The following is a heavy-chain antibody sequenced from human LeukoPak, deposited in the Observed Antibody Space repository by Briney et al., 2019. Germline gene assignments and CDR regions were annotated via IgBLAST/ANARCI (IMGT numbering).Heavy chain of an antibody. Sequence: SGTLSLTCAVSGDSISSSHWWSWVRQPPGKGLEWIGEIYHSGSTKYNPSLKSRVTISVDTSKNQFSLKLSSVTAADTAVYYCARAVTSSSSWYKWVNWFDPWGQGTLVTVSS. CDR3: ARAVTSSSSWYKWVNWFDP. CDR1: GDSISSSHW. D-gene: IGHD6-13*01. CDR2: IYHSGST. J-gene: IGHJ5*02. V-gene: IGHV4-4*02.